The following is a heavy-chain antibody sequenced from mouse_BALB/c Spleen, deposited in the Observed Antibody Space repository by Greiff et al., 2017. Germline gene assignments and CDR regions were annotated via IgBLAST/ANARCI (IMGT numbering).Heavy chain of an antibody. CDR1: GFTFSSYA. CDR2: ISSGGST. J-gene: IGHJ4*01. CDR3: TRGECNYAIDY. Sequence: DVHLVESGGGLVKPGGSLKLSCAASGFTFSSYAMSWVRQTPEKRLEWVASISSGGSTYYPDSVKGRYTISRDNARNILYLQMSSQRSEDTAMYYCTRGECNYAIDYWGKETSDTVST. V-gene: IGHV5-6-5*01.